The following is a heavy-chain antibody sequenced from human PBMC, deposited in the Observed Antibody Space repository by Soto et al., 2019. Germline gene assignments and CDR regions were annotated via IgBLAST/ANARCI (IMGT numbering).Heavy chain of an antibody. V-gene: IGHV5-51*01. J-gene: IGHJ4*02. CDR3: ARAVIGYCSSTNCPGDY. CDR1: GYTFSSYW. D-gene: IGHD2-2*01. CDR2: IFPTDSTT. Sequence: GESLKISCKGSGYTFSSYWIGWVRQMPGKGLEWIGIIFPTDSTTTYSPSFQGQVTISADKSISTAYLQWSSLKASDTAMYYCARAVIGYCSSTNCPGDYWGQGTLVTVS.